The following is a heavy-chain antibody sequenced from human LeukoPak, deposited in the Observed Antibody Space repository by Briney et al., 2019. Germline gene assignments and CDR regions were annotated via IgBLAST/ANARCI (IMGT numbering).Heavy chain of an antibody. J-gene: IGHJ5*02. CDR1: GGSFSGYY. D-gene: IGHD3-10*01. Sequence: SETLSLTCAVYGGSFSGYYWSWIRQPPGKGLEWIGEINHSGSTNYNPSLKSRVTISVDTSKNQFSLKLSSVTAADTAVYYCARGYYYGSGSYYTPYNWFDPWGQGTLVTVSS. V-gene: IGHV4-34*01. CDR3: ARGYYYGSGSYYTPYNWFDP. CDR2: INHSGST.